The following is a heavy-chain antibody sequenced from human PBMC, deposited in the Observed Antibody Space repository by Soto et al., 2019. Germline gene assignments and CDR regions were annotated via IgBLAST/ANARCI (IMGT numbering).Heavy chain of an antibody. J-gene: IGHJ4*02. D-gene: IGHD3-16*02. CDR1: GFTFSSYW. V-gene: IGHV3-7*01. CDR3: EREGYYVWGSYRRDFDY. CDR2: IKQDGSEK. Sequence: HPGGSLRLSCAASGFTFSSYWMSWVRQAPGKGLEWVANIKQDGSEKYYVDSVKGRFTISRDNAKNSLYLQMNSLRAEDTAVYYCEREGYYVWGSYRRDFDYWGQGTLVTVSS.